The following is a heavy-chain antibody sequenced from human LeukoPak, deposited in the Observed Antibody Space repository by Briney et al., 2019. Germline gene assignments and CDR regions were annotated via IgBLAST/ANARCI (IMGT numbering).Heavy chain of an antibody. J-gene: IGHJ4*02. CDR2: INHSGST. D-gene: IGHD2-2*01. Sequence: SETPSLTCAVYGGSFSGYYWSWIRQPPGKGLEWIGEINHSGSTNYNPSLKSRVTISVDTSKNQFSLKLSSVTAADTAVYYCARGTLAGCSSTSCYGLDYWGQGTLVTVSS. CDR1: GGSFSGYY. CDR3: ARGTLAGCSSTSCYGLDY. V-gene: IGHV4-34*01.